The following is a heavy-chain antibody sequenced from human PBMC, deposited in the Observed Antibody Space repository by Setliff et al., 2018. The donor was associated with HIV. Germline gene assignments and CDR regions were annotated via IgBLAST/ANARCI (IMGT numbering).Heavy chain of an antibody. CDR2: LSHRGTT. D-gene: IGHD3-16*01. CDR1: GYSISSGYY. CDR3: ARYWGTYPEHFDY. V-gene: IGHV4-38-2*01. Sequence: KPSETLSLTCAVSGYSISSGYYWAWIRQAPGKGLEWIGRLSHRGTTYYKSSLKSRVTIAVDTPKNQVSLNLRAVTAADTAVYYCARYWGTYPEHFDYWGQGTLVTVSS. J-gene: IGHJ4*02.